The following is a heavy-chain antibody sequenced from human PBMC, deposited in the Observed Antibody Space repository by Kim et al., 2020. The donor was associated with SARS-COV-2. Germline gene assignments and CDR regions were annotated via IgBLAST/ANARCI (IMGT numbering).Heavy chain of an antibody. Sequence: GGSLRLSCAASGFTFGDYAMHWVRQAPGKGLEWVSGISWNSGSIGYADSVKGRFTISRDNAKNSLYLQMNSLRAEDTALYYCAKARGVGYYDILTGPFDYWGQRTLVTVS. V-gene: IGHV3-9*01. CDR1: GFTFGDYA. J-gene: IGHJ4*02. CDR2: ISWNSGSI. CDR3: AKARGVGYYDILTGPFDY. D-gene: IGHD3-9*01.